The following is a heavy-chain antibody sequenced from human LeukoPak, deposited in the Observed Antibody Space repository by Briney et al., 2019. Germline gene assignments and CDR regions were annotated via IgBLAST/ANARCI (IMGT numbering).Heavy chain of an antibody. CDR2: IWYGGSNK. D-gene: IGHD3-10*01. CDR1: GFTFSSYG. Sequence: PGGSLRLSCAASGFTFSSYGMHWVRQAPGKGLEWVAVIWYGGSNKYYADSVKGRFTISRDNAKNSLFLQMNSLRAEDTAVYYCAAKYGSGSYDYWGQGTLVTVSS. CDR3: AAKYGSGSYDY. J-gene: IGHJ4*02. V-gene: IGHV3-33*01.